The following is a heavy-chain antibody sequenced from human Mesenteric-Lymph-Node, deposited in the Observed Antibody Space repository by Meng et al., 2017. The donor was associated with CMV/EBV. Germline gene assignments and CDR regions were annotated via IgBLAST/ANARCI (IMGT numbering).Heavy chain of an antibody. CDR1: GFTFSSYG. D-gene: IGHD5-24*01. Sequence: GESLKISCAASGFTFSSYGMHWVRQAPGKGLEWVAFIRYDGSNKYYADSVKGRFTISRDSSKNTLYLQMNSLRAEDTAVYYCARVLAERMASKSSGLGYWGQGALVTVSS. V-gene: IGHV3-30*02. J-gene: IGHJ4*02. CDR3: ARVLAERMASKSSGLGY. CDR2: IRYDGSNK.